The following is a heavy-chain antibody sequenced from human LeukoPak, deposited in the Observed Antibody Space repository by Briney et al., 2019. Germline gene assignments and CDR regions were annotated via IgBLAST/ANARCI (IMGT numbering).Heavy chain of an antibody. CDR2: ITGGGIST. J-gene: IGHJ4*02. Sequence: GDSLRLSWAASGFTVSSYAMSWVRQAQGKGLEWVSTITGGGISTYYADSVKGRFTISRDNSKNTLYPQMNSVRAEDTAVYYCAKNRYDSRGYYFEYWGQGTLVTVSS. CDR1: GFTVSSYA. CDR3: AKNRYDSRGYYFEY. V-gene: IGHV3-23*01. D-gene: IGHD3-22*01.